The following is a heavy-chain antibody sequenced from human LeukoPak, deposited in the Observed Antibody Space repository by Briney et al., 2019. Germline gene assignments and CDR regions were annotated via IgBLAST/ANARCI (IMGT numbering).Heavy chain of an antibody. CDR2: IYYSGST. V-gene: IGHV4-59*01. D-gene: IGHD1-14*01. J-gene: IGHJ4*02. CDR3: ALSSPIAGESDFDY. Sequence: SETLSLTCTVSGGSISSYYWSWIRQPPGKGLEWIGYIYYSGSTNYNPSLKSRVTISVDTSKNQFSLKLSSVTAADTAVYYCALSSPIAGESDFDYWGQGTLVTVSS. CDR1: GGSISSYY.